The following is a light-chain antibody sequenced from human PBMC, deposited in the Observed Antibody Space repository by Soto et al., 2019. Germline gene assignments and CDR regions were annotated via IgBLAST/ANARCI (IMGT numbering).Light chain of an antibody. J-gene: IGLJ2*01. CDR3: QSFDRSLSGVV. CDR2: QVT. V-gene: IGLV2-14*01. CDR1: SSDLAIYNY. Sequence: QSALTQPASVSGSPGQSITISCTGTSSDLAIYNYVSWYQQQPGKAPKLMIYQVTNRPSGVPDRFSVSKSGTSASLAISGLQADDEADYYCQSFDRSLSGVVFGGGTKLTVL.